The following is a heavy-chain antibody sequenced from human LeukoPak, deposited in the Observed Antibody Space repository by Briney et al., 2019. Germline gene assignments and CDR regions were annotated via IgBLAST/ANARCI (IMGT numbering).Heavy chain of an antibody. V-gene: IGHV4-4*07. CDR2: IYTSGST. CDR1: SGSISSYY. Sequence: PSETLSLTSIVYSGSISSYYCSWIRQPDGKGLEWIGRIYTSGSTNYSPSLKCRVTMSVATDKYQFSLKLSSVTAAATAVYYCARVSEVRGVILGWFDPWGQGTLVTVSS. J-gene: IGHJ5*02. D-gene: IGHD3-10*01. CDR3: ARVSEVRGVILGWFDP.